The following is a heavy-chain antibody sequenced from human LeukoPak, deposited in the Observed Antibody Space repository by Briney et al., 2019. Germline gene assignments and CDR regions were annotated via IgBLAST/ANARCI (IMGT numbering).Heavy chain of an antibody. CDR2: ISGSGGST. Sequence: GGSLTLSCAASGFTFSSYAMIWVRQAPGKGLEGVSGISGSGGSTYYADSVKGRFTISRDNSKNTLYLQMNSLRAEDTAVYYCAKGATEGLAAAGSLFDYWGQGTLVTVSS. J-gene: IGHJ4*02. D-gene: IGHD6-13*01. CDR1: GFTFSSYA. V-gene: IGHV3-23*01. CDR3: AKGATEGLAAAGSLFDY.